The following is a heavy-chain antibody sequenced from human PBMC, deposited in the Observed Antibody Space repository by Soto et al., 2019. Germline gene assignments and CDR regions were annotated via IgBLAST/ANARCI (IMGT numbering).Heavy chain of an antibody. V-gene: IGHV3-74*01. CDR2: ISDDGSST. J-gene: IGHJ4*02. CDR3: ARGTVRDHDCGEH. CDR1: GFTFSSYW. Sequence: EVQLVESGGRLVQPGGSLRLSCAASGFTFSSYWMHWVRQVPGKGLVWVSRISDDGSSTSYAESVRGRFIISRDNAKNTLYLQLNSLRAEDTAVYYCARGTVRDHDCGEHWGQGTLVAVSS. D-gene: IGHD4-17*01.